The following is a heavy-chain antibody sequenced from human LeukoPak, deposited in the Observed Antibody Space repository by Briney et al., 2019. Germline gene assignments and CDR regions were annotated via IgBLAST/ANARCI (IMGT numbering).Heavy chain of an antibody. Sequence: ASVKVSCKASGYTFTSHYMHWVRQAPGQGLEWMGIINPSGGSTSYAQKFQGRVTMTRDTSTSTAYMELSSLRSEDTAVYYCATRGLQLWIDYWGQGTLVTVSS. J-gene: IGHJ4*02. CDR1: GYTFTSHY. V-gene: IGHV1-46*01. CDR3: ATRGLQLWIDY. CDR2: INPSGGST. D-gene: IGHD5-18*01.